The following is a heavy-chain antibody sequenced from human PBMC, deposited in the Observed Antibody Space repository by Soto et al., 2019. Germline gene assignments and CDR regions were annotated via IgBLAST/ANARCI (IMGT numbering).Heavy chain of an antibody. J-gene: IGHJ6*02. CDR1: GYTFTRYT. CDR2: LNPDNGNT. CDR3: ARGDKSGSYSLYYGMDV. Sequence: ASVKVSCKASGYTFTRYTMNWVRPAPGQRLEWMGWLNPDNGNTKSSQKFQDRVIITRDTSASTAYMDLSSLRSEDTAVYYCARGDKSGSYSLYYGMDVWGQGTTVTVSS. D-gene: IGHD1-26*01. V-gene: IGHV1-3*01.